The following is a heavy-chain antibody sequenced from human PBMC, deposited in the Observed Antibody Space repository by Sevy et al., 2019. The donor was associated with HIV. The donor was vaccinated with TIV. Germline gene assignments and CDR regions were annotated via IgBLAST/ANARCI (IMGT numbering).Heavy chain of an antibody. CDR2: ISAYNGNT. CDR1: GYTFTSYG. Sequence: ASVKVSCKASGYTFTSYGISWVRQAPGQGLEWMGWISAYNGNTNYAQKLQGRVTMTTDTSTRTAYMELRSPRSDDAAVYYCSRVGETYYYGSGSYSDYYYYGMDVWGQGTTVTASS. J-gene: IGHJ6*02. V-gene: IGHV1-18*01. D-gene: IGHD3-10*01. CDR3: SRVGETYYYGSGSYSDYYYYGMDV.